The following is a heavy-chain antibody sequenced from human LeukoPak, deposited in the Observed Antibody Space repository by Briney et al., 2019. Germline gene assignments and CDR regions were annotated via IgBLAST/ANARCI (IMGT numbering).Heavy chain of an antibody. CDR1: GFTFSSYA. CDR2: ISGSGGST. V-gene: IGHV3-23*01. J-gene: IGHJ5*02. D-gene: IGHD6-6*01. CDR3: AKPLSIAARRGIGWFDP. Sequence: QAGGSLRLSCAASGFTFSSYAMSWVRQAPGKGLEWVSAISGSGGSTYYADSVKGRFTISRDNSKNTLYLQMNSLRAEDTAVYYCAKPLSIAARRGIGWFDPWGQGTLVTVTS.